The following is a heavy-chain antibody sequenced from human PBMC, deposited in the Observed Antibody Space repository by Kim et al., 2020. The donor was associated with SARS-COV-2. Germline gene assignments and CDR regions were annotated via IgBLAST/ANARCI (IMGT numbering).Heavy chain of an antibody. Sequence: SETLSLTCAVSGASISSINWWSWVRQPPGKGLEWIGEIFHSGGTDYNPSLKSRVTISVDKSKNQFSLKLSSVTAADTAVYYCTRDAGVRGATFFFDYWGQGTLVTVSS. CDR1: GASISSINW. J-gene: IGHJ4*02. V-gene: IGHV4-4*02. CDR3: TRDAGVRGATFFFDY. CDR2: IFHSGGT. D-gene: IGHD1-26*01.